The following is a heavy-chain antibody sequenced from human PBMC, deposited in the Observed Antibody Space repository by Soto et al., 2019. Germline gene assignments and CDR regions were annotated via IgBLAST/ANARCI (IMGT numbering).Heavy chain of an antibody. J-gene: IGHJ4*02. CDR3: VTRSRGLQSSPPRLDS. Sequence: EVQLLESGGGLVQPGGSLRLSCAASGLTFSGYGMSWVRQAPGTGLEWVSAISGSGSTTYYADSVKGRFTISRVDSKNILFLQMNSLRAEDKAVYYCVTRSRGLQSSPPRLDSWGQGTLVTVSS. D-gene: IGHD4-4*01. CDR2: ISGSGSTT. CDR1: GLTFSGYG. V-gene: IGHV3-23*01.